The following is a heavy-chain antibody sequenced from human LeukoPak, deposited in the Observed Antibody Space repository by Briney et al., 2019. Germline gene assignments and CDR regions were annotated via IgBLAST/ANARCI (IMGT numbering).Heavy chain of an antibody. CDR3: ARDLKRGYSSGRYSWGTGSSNDY. CDR1: GYTFTSYG. V-gene: IGHV1-18*01. CDR2: ISAYNGDT. J-gene: IGHJ4*02. Sequence: ASVKVSCKASGYTFTSYGITWLRQAPGQGLEWMGWISAYNGDTYYAQNLQGRVTMTTDTSTSKAYMEVRSLRSDDAAVYYCARDLKRGYSSGRYSWGTGSSNDYWGQGTLVTVSS. D-gene: IGHD6-19*01.